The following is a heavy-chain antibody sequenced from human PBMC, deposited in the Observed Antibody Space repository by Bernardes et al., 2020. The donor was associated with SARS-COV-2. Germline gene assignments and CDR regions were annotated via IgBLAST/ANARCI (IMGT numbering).Heavy chain of an antibody. CDR2: ISYDGSNK. D-gene: IGHD3-3*01. Sequence: SLRLSCAASGFTFSSYAMHWVRQAPGKGLEWVAVISYDGSNKYYADSVKGRFTISRDNSKNTLYLQMNSLRAEDTAVYYCARGTTIFGVVTTFDYWGQGTLVTVSS. CDR1: GFTFSSYA. J-gene: IGHJ4*02. V-gene: IGHV3-30*04. CDR3: ARGTTIFGVVTTFDY.